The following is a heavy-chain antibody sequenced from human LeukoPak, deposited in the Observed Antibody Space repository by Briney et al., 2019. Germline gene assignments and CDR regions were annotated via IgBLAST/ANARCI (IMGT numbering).Heavy chain of an antibody. CDR2: IWYDGSNK. CDR1: GFSLSSFG. V-gene: IGHV3-33*01. CDR3: ARAGHYYDSSGHHWFDP. Sequence: PGGSLRLSCAASGFSLSSFGMHWVRQAPGKGLEWVAVIWYDGSNKYYADSVKGRFTISRDNSKNTLYLQMNSLRAEDTAVYYCARAGHYYDSSGHHWFDPWGQGTLVTVSS. J-gene: IGHJ5*02. D-gene: IGHD3-22*01.